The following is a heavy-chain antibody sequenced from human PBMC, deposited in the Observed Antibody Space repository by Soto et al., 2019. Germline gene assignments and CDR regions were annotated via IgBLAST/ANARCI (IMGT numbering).Heavy chain of an antibody. V-gene: IGHV4-38-2*01. Sequence: SETLSLTCAVSGYSISSGYYWGWIRQPPGKGLEWIGSIYHSGSTYYNPSLKSRVTISVDTSKNQFSLKLSSVTAADTAVYYCARSGGAVAAGGAADNWFDPWGQGTLVPSPQ. CDR3: ARSGGAVAAGGAADNWFDP. CDR1: GYSISSGYY. D-gene: IGHD6-13*01. J-gene: IGHJ5*02. CDR2: IYHSGST.